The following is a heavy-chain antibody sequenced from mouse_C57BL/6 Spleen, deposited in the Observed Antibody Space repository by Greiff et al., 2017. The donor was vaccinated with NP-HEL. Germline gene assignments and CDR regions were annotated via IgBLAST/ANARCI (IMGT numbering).Heavy chain of an antibody. CDR1: GFSLTSYG. CDR2: IWSGGST. J-gene: IGHJ3*01. D-gene: IGHD2-4*01. V-gene: IGHV2-4*01. CDR3: AKWDDYGWFAY. Sequence: VQGVESGPGLVQPSQSLSISCTVSGFSLTSYGVHWVRQPPGKGLEWLGVIWSGGSTDYNAAFISRLSISKDNSKSQVFFKMNSLQADDTAIYYCAKWDDYGWFAYWGQGTLVTVSA.